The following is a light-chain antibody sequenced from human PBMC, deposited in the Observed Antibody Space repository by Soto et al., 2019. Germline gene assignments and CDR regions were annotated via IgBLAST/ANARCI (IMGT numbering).Light chain of an antibody. J-gene: IGLJ1*01. Sequence: QSALTQPASVSGSPGQAITISCAGTSSDIGSYDFVSWHQQHPGKAPKLLIYVVSGRPSGVSGVSDRFSGSKSGNTASLTISGLQAEDEADYYCSSFTSTSTYDSSLSGSDVFGTGTKVTVL. CDR2: VVS. CDR3: SSFTSTSTYDSSLSGSDV. CDR1: SSDIGSYDF. V-gene: IGLV2-14*01.